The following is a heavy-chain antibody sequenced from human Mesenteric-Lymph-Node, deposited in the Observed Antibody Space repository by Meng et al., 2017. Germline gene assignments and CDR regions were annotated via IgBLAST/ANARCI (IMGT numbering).Heavy chain of an antibody. CDR1: GFTFSSYA. CDR3: ARDPYGSGSP. D-gene: IGHD3-10*01. J-gene: IGHJ5*02. CDR2: ISYDGSNK. V-gene: IGHV3-30*07. Sequence: QLVESGGGVVQPGRSLRLSCAASGFTFSSYAMHWVRQAPGKGLEWVAVISYDGSNKYYADSVKGLFTISRDNSKNTLYLQMNSLRAEDTAVYYCARDPYGSGSPWGQGTLVTVSS.